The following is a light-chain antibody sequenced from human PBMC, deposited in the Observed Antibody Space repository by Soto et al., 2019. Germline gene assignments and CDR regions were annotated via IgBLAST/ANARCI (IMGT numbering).Light chain of an antibody. V-gene: IGKV3-20*01. Sequence: EIVLTQSPGTLSLSPGERATLSCRASQSLRSSYLAWYQQKPGQAPRILIYAASSRATGIPDRFSGSGSETDFTLTISSLEPEDSAVYYCQQYDTSPRTFGQGTKVEI. CDR2: AAS. CDR3: QQYDTSPRT. J-gene: IGKJ1*01. CDR1: QSLRSSY.